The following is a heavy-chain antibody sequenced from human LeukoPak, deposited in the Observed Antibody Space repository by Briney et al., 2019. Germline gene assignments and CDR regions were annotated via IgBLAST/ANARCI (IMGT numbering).Heavy chain of an antibody. D-gene: IGHD3-10*01. J-gene: IGHJ6*02. CDR3: ANGGITMVRGPQLGDYYYGMDV. CDR2: ISGSGGST. V-gene: IGHV3-23*01. Sequence: GGSLRLSCAASGFTFSSYAMSWVRQAPGKGLEWVSAISGSGGSTYYADSVKGRFTISRDNSKNTLYLQMNSLRAEDTAVYYGANGGITMVRGPQLGDYYYGMDVWGQGTTVTVSS. CDR1: GFTFSSYA.